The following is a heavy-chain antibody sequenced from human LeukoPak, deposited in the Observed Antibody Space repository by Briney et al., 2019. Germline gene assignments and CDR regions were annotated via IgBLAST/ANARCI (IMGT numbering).Heavy chain of an antibody. Sequence: ASVKVSCKASGYTFIDHAINWVRQAPGQGLEWMGWINTYTSNPTYAQDFTGRFVFFLDTSVSTAYLQISGLKVEDTAVYYCARPLEEWELPFGFWGQGTLVTVSS. CDR1: GYTFIDHA. CDR3: ARPLEEWELPFGF. D-gene: IGHD4-23*01. CDR2: INTYTSNP. J-gene: IGHJ4*02. V-gene: IGHV7-4-1*02.